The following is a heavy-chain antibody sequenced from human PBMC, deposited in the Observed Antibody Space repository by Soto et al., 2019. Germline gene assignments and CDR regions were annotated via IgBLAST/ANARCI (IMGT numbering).Heavy chain of an antibody. CDR3: AGEGGVLVPPTVTSDYYYSAMDV. CDR1: GDTFSTYT. D-gene: IGHD2-2*01. V-gene: IGHV1-69*12. Sequence: QVQLVQSGAEVKKPGSSVKVSCKASGDTFSTYTITWVRQAPGQGLEWMGGIIPRSATSNYAQKFQGRVTTPADETTSTAYTHLSSLRCEDTAVYYCAGEGGVLVPPTVTSDYYYSAMDVWGQGTTVTVSS. J-gene: IGHJ6*02. CDR2: IIPRSATS.